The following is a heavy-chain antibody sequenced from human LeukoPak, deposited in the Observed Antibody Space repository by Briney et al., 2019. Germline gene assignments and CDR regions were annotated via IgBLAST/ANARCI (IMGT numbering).Heavy chain of an antibody. CDR1: GGSISSYY. Sequence: SETLSLTCTVSGGSISSYYWSWLRQPAGKGLECIGRIYTSGSTNYNPSLKRRVTMSVDTSKNQFYLKLSSVTAADTAVYYCATEWGIAAAGSFDYWGQGTLVTVSS. CDR2: IYTSGST. CDR3: ATEWGIAAAGSFDY. V-gene: IGHV4-4*07. D-gene: IGHD6-13*01. J-gene: IGHJ4*02.